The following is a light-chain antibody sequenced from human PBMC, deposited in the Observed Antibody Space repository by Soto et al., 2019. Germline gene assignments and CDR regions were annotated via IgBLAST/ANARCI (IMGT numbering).Light chain of an antibody. V-gene: IGKV3-20*01. CDR3: QQYGNFPYT. CDR1: QSVSSSY. J-gene: IGKJ2*01. CDR2: GAS. Sequence: EIVLTQSPGTLSLSPGEGATLSCRASQSVSSSYIAWYQQRPGQTPSLLIYGASTRATGIPDRFSGSGSGTHFTLTISRLEPGDFAVYYCQQYGNFPYTFGQGTKLEIK.